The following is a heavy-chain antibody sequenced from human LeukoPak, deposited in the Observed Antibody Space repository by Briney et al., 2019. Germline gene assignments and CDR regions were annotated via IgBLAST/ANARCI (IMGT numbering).Heavy chain of an antibody. J-gene: IGHJ4*02. Sequence: PSETLSLTCTVSGDSISSYYWSWIRQPPGKGLEWIGYIYYSGSTNYNPSLKSRVTISVDSSKNQFSLKLTSVTAADTAVYYCARQNFVVVTAIRIFDYWGQGTLVTVSS. CDR1: GDSISSYY. V-gene: IGHV4-59*08. CDR2: IYYSGST. D-gene: IGHD2-21*02. CDR3: ARQNFVVVTAIRIFDY.